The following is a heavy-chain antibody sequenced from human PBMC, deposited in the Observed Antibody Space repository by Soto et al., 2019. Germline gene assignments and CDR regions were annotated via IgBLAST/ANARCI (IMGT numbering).Heavy chain of an antibody. D-gene: IGHD4-17*01. J-gene: IGHJ4*01. Sequence: VASVKVSCKASGYTFNTYGITWVRQAPGQGLEWMGWINPYNGNTKFAQKLQDRVTMTTATSXSXXXMXLASLRSDDKAVYYCARGCIAVTTHLCYWGQ. CDR2: INPYNGNT. CDR3: ARGCIAVTTHLCY. CDR1: GYTFNTYG. V-gene: IGHV1-18*01.